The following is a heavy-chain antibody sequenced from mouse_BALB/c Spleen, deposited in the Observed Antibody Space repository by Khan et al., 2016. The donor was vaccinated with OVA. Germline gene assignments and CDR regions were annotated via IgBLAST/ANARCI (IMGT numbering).Heavy chain of an antibody. Sequence: QVQLKESGPGLVAPSQSLSITCTISGFSLTNYGVHWVRQPPGKGLEWLVVIWSDGNATYNSALNSRLSISKDNSKNQVFLKMNSLQTDDTAMYYCARQPYYHYYIMDYWGQGTSVTVSS. CDR1: GFSLTNYG. J-gene: IGHJ4*01. V-gene: IGHV2-6-1*01. CDR2: IWSDGNA. CDR3: ARQPYYHYYIMDY. D-gene: IGHD2-10*01.